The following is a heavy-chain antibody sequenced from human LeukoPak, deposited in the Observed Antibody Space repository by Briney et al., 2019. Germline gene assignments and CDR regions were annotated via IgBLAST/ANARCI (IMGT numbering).Heavy chain of an antibody. J-gene: IGHJ4*02. Sequence: GGSLRLSCAASGFTFSSYAMHWVRQAPGKGLEWVAVISYDGSNKFYADSVRGRFTISRDNSKNTLYLQMNSLRPEDTAVYYCAKDPRLYDSSGYFPDWGQGTRVTVSS. D-gene: IGHD3-22*01. CDR2: ISYDGSNK. CDR3: AKDPRLYDSSGYFPD. CDR1: GFTFSSYA. V-gene: IGHV3-30*04.